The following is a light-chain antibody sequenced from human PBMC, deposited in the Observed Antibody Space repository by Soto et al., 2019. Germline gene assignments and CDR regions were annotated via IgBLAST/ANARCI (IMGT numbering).Light chain of an antibody. V-gene: IGKV3-20*01. CDR1: QSVSSSF. CDR2: GAS. J-gene: IGKJ1*01. CDR3: QQYGSSPWT. Sequence: EIVLTQSPGTLSLSPGERATLSCRASQSVSSSFLAWYQQKPGQAPRLLIYGASTRATGVPDRFSGSGSGTDFPPTISRLEPEEFAVYYCQQYGSSPWTFGQGTKVEIK.